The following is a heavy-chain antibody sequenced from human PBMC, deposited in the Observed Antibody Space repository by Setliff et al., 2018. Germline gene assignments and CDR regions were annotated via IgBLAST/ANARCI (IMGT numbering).Heavy chain of an antibody. CDR1: GGTFSSYA. D-gene: IGHD3-10*01. J-gene: IGHJ6*02. Sequence: SVKVSCKASGGTFSSYAISWVRQAPGQGLEWMGGIIPIFGTANYAQKFQGRVTITTDESTSTAYMELSSLRSEDTAVYYCARGTLWFGEPYYGMDVWGQGTTVTVSS. V-gene: IGHV1-69*05. CDR3: ARGTLWFGEPYYGMDV. CDR2: IIPIFGTA.